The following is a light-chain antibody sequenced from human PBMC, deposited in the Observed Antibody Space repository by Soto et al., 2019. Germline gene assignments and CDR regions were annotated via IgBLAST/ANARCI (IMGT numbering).Light chain of an antibody. J-gene: IGLJ1*01. Sequence: QSALTQPAPVSGSPGQSITISCTGTSSDVGSYNLVSWYQQHPGKAPKLMIYEGNKRPTGISNRFSGSKSANTASLTISGLQTEDEADHYCCSYAGTNTFVFGTGTKLTVL. CDR3: CSYAGTNTFV. CDR1: SSDVGSYNL. CDR2: EGN. V-gene: IGLV2-23*01.